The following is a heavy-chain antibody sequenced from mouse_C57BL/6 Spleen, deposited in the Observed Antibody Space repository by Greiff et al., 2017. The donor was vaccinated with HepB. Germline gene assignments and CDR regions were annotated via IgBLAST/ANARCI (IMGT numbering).Heavy chain of an antibody. Sequence: VQLKESGGGLVKPGGSLKLSCAASGFTFSDYGMHWVRQAPEKGLEWVAYISSGSSTIYYAETVKGRFTISRDNAKNTLFLQMPSLRSEDTAMYYCAIDHRGFAYWGQGTLVTVSA. J-gene: IGHJ3*01. CDR2: ISSGSSTI. V-gene: IGHV5-17*01. CDR3: AIDHRGFAY. CDR1: GFTFSDYG.